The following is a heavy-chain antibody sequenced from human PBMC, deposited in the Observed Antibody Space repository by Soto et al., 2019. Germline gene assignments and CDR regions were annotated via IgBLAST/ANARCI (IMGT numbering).Heavy chain of an antibody. J-gene: IGHJ5*02. CDR3: ARPIAAGFDP. V-gene: IGHV1-69*13. CDR1: GGTFSSYA. Sequence: SVKVSCKASGGTFSSYAISWVRQAPGQGLEWMGGIIPIFGTANYAQKFQGRVTITADESTSTAYTELSSPRSEDTAVYYCARPIAAGFDPWGQGTLVTVSS. CDR2: IIPIFGTA. D-gene: IGHD6-13*01.